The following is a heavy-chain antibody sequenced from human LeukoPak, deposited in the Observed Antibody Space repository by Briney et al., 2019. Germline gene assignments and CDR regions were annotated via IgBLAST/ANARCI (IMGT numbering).Heavy chain of an antibody. CDR3: AKGSSGYYHGSYNWFDP. CDR2: MNPNSGST. CDR1: GYTFTSYD. J-gene: IGHJ5*02. Sequence: ASVKVSCKASGYTFTSYDINWVRQATGQGLEWMGWMNPNSGSTGYAQKFQGRVTITRNTSISTAYMELSSLRSEDTAVYYCAKGSSGYYHGSYNWFDPWGQGTLVTVSS. D-gene: IGHD3-22*01. V-gene: IGHV1-8*03.